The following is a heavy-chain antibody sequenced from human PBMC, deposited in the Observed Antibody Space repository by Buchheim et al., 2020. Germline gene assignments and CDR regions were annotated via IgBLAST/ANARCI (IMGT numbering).Heavy chain of an antibody. CDR3: ARAPIAVAGNWFDP. J-gene: IGHJ5*02. D-gene: IGHD6-19*01. Sequence: EVQLVESGGDLVQPGGSLRLSCAASGFIFSNYWMNWVRQAPGKGLVWVSRINSDGTSTSYADSAKGRFTISRDNAKNTLYLQMSSLRAEDTAVYYCARAPIAVAGNWFDPWGQGTL. V-gene: IGHV3-74*01. CDR1: GFIFSNYW. CDR2: INSDGTST.